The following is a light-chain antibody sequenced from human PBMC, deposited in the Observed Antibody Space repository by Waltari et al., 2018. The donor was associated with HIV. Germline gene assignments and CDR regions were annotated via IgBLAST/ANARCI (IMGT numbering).Light chain of an antibody. J-gene: IGKJ4*01. V-gene: IGKV3-11*01. Sequence: EIVLIQSPAILSLSPGERATLSCRASQSVTNYLAWYQQKPGQAPRLLIYDASIRATGMPDGFRRSRSGKDFNLTRSSLVPEDFSVYYCQQCSDWPLSLGGGSRVEIK. CDR3: QQCSDWPLS. CDR2: DAS. CDR1: QSVTNY.